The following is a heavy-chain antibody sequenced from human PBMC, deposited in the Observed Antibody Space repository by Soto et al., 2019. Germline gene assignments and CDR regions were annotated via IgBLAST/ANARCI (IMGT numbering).Heavy chain of an antibody. CDR3: AKAATIYNISTKNQPTGFDI. Sequence: QEQLVQSGAEVKKPGTSVKVSCKASGGTFGRYVINWVRQAPGQGLEWMGGIIPVLGAPNYAQNFQDRVTIGADKSSATVYMELSSLRSDATAVQYCAKAATIYNISTKNQPTGFDIWGQATLVTVSS. CDR1: GGTFGRYV. V-gene: IGHV1-69*06. J-gene: IGHJ5*02. D-gene: IGHD1-1*01. CDR2: IIPVLGAP.